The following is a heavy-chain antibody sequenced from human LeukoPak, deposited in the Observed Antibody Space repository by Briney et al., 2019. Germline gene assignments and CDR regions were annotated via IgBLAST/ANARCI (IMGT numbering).Heavy chain of an antibody. J-gene: IGHJ4*02. Sequence: GGSLRLSCAASRFTFSSYWMSWVRQAPGKGLEWVAVISYDGSNKYYADSVKGRFTISRDNSKNTLYLQMNSLRAEDTAVYYCATIAAAGTELFDYWGQGTLVTVSS. CDR1: RFTFSSYW. CDR2: ISYDGSNK. D-gene: IGHD6-13*01. CDR3: ATIAAAGTELFDY. V-gene: IGHV3-30*03.